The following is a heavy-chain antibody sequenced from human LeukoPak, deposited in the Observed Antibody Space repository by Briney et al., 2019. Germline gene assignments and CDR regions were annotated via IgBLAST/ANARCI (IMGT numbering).Heavy chain of an antibody. J-gene: IGHJ3*02. Sequence: GGSLRLSCAASGFTFSSYWMHWVRHAPGKGLVWVSRINSDGSSTSYADSVKGRFTISRDNAKNTLYLQMNSLRAEDTAVYYCARELLFRFDEAFDIWGQGTMVTVSS. CDR1: GFTFSSYW. D-gene: IGHD2-21*02. CDR2: INSDGSST. CDR3: ARELLFRFDEAFDI. V-gene: IGHV3-74*01.